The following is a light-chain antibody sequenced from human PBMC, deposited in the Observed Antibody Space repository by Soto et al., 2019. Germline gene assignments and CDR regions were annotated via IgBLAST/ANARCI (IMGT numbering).Light chain of an antibody. CDR1: QSVSSY. V-gene: IGKV3-20*01. CDR3: QHYDSSPPSIS. CDR2: DAS. J-gene: IGKJ5*01. Sequence: EILLTQSPPTLSLSPRERATLSCRASQSVSSYLAWYQQKPGQAPRLLIYDASNRATGIPDRFRGSGSGTEFTITISRLEPEDFAVYYCQHYDSSPPSISFGQGSRLEIK.